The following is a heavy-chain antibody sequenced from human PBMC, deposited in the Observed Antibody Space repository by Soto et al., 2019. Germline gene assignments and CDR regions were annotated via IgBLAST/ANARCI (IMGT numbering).Heavy chain of an antibody. V-gene: IGHV4-4*02. Sequence: SETLSLTCAVSGGSISSPSWWSWVRQPPGKGLEWIGQISHTGDANYNPSLKSRVTISIDKSKSQFSLKLNSVTAADSAVYFCARLEGLATISYYFDFWGQGALVTVSS. D-gene: IGHD3-9*01. CDR3: ARLEGLATISYYFDF. J-gene: IGHJ4*02. CDR2: ISHTGDA. CDR1: GGSISSPSW.